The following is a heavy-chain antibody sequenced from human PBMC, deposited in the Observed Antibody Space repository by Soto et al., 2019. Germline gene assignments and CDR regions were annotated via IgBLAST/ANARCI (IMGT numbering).Heavy chain of an antibody. CDR2: ISAYNGDT. CDR1: GFTFIKYG. CDR3: ARKGTGQPLDY. D-gene: IGHD1-1*01. J-gene: IGHJ4*02. Sequence: QVQLVQSGVEVQKPGASVKVSCKASGFTFIKYGFTWVRQATGQGLEWMGWISAYNGDTHYAQKLQGRVTLTTDTSTSTAYMELRSLRSDDTAVYYCARKGTGQPLDYWGQGALVTVSS. V-gene: IGHV1-18*04.